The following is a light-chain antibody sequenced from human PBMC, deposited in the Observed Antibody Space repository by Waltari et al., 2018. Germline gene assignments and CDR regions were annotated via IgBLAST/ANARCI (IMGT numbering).Light chain of an antibody. CDR1: ISDIGLFKV. Sequence: QSALTQPASVSASPGQSITVSCSGSISDIGLFKVVSWFQQYLGKPPRLIIYEVNKRPPGISDRFSATKSGNVASLTISGLQADDEADYYCCSFTSSSTYVFGSGTTVTVL. J-gene: IGLJ1*01. CDR3: CSFTSSSTYV. V-gene: IGLV2-23*02. CDR2: EVN.